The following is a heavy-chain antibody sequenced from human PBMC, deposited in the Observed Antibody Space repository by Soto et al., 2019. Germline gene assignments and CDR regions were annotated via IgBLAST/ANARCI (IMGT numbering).Heavy chain of an antibody. V-gene: IGHV3-9*01. CDR3: AKDSFPPRMVPEQWGYMDV. CDR1: GFTFDDYA. D-gene: IGHD1-26*01. CDR2: ISWNSGSI. J-gene: IGHJ6*03. Sequence: GGSLRLSCAASGFTFDDYAMHWVRQAPGKGLEWVSGISWNSGSIGYADSVKGRFTISRDNAKNSLYLQMNSVRAEDTALHYGAKDSFPPRMVPEQWGYMDVWGKGTTVTVSS.